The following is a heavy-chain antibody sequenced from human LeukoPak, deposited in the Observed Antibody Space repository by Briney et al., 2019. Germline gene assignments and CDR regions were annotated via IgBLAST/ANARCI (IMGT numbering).Heavy chain of an antibody. J-gene: IGHJ3*02. Sequence: GGSLRLSCAASGFTFNNYAMSWVRQAPGKGLEWVSGISGTGGHTYYADPVKGRFTISRDTSKNTLFLQMNSLRAEDTALYYCAKDLLRVQWLITYAFDIWGQGTMVTVSP. CDR1: GFTFNNYA. CDR2: ISGTGGHT. D-gene: IGHD1-1*01. V-gene: IGHV3-23*01. CDR3: AKDLLRVQWLITYAFDI.